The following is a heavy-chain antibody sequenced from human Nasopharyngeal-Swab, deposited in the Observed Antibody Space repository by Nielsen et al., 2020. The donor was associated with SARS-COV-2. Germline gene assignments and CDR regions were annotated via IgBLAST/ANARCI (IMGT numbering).Heavy chain of an antibody. CDR2: ISSSSSYI. V-gene: IGHV3-21*01. Sequence: VRQAPGKGLEWASSISSSSSYIYYADSVKGRFTISRDNAKNSLYLQMNSLRAEDTAVYYCARVAGLIAAAGDYWGQGTLVTVSS. J-gene: IGHJ4*02. D-gene: IGHD6-13*01. CDR3: ARVAGLIAAAGDY.